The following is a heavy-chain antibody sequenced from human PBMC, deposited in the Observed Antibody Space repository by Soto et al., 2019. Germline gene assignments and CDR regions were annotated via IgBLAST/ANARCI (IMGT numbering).Heavy chain of an antibody. Sequence: SETLSLTCTVSGGSISSYYWSWIRQPPGKGLEWIGYIYYSGSTNYNPSLKSRVTISVDTSKNQFSLKLSSVTAADTAVYYCARFNKYYYGSGSHGFDYWGQGTLVTVSS. D-gene: IGHD3-10*01. CDR3: ARFNKYYYGSGSHGFDY. CDR2: IYYSGST. V-gene: IGHV4-59*01. J-gene: IGHJ4*02. CDR1: GGSISSYY.